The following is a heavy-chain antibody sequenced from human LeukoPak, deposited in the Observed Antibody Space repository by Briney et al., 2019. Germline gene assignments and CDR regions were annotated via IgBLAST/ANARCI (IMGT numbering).Heavy chain of an antibody. J-gene: IGHJ4*02. CDR2: SRRKHNSYTT. CDR1: GLTFSGSA. Sequence: GGSLRLSCAASGLTFSGSAMHWVRQASGKGLEGVGRSRRKHNSYTTAYAASVKSRLTIDRDDSKTTASLQMNSLKTEETAVYYCTSRGYSGSTTGWGEGSLVTVYS. CDR3: TSRGYSGSTTG. V-gene: IGHV3-73*01. D-gene: IGHD5-12*01.